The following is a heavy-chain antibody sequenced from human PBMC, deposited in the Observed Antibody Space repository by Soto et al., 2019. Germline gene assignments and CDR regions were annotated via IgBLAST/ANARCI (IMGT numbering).Heavy chain of an antibody. Sequence: GGSLRLSCAASGFTFSSYWMHWVRQSPGKGLVWISRIYNDGTYSDYADSVRGRFTISRDNVNDTLYLQMNNLRAEDSGLYYCTRGPRPISTGTGAYWGQGTQVTAPQ. D-gene: IGHD3-10*01. V-gene: IGHV3-74*01. CDR3: TRGPRPISTGTGAY. CDR1: GFTFSSYW. J-gene: IGHJ4*02. CDR2: IYNDGTYS.